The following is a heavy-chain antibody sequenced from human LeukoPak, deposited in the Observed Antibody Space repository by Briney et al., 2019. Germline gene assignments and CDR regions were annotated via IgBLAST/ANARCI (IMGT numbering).Heavy chain of an antibody. J-gene: IGHJ3*02. CDR1: GGTFSSYA. CDR2: IIPIFGTA. D-gene: IGHD5-12*01. Sequence: SVKVSCKASGGTFSSYAISWVRQAPGQGLEWMGGIIPIFGTANYAQKFQGRVTITADESTSTAYIELSSLRSEDTAVYYCARDPGDIDAFDIWGQGTMVTVSS. V-gene: IGHV1-69*13. CDR3: ARDPGDIDAFDI.